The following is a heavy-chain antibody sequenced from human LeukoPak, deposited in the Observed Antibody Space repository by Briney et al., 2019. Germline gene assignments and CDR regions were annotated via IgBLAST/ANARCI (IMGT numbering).Heavy chain of an antibody. V-gene: IGHV3-9*01. D-gene: IGHD3-3*01. Sequence: GGSLRLSCAASGFTFDDYAMHWVRQAPGKGLEWVSGISWNSGSIGYADSVKGRFTISRDNAKNSLYLQMNSLRAEDTAVYYCARGNDFWSGYYRPGNVYFDYWGQGTLVTVSS. CDR2: ISWNSGSI. CDR3: ARGNDFWSGYYRPGNVYFDY. CDR1: GFTFDDYA. J-gene: IGHJ4*02.